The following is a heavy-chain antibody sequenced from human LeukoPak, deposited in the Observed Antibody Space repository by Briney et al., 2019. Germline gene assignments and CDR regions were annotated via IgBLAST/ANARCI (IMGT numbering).Heavy chain of an antibody. V-gene: IGHV1-18*04. J-gene: IGHJ4*02. CDR2: ISAYNGNT. D-gene: IGHD6-13*01. CDR1: GYAFTGYY. CDR3: AREAAAGKGTIDY. Sequence: ASVKVSCKTSGYAFTGYYMHWVRQAPGQGLEWMGWISAYNGNTNYAQKLQGRVTMTTDTSTSTAYMELRSLRSDDTAVYYCAREAAAGKGTIDYWGQGTLVTVSS.